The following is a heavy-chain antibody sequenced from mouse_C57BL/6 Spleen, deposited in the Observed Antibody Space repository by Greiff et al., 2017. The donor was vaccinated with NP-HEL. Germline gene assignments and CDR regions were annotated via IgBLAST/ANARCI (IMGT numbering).Heavy chain of an antibody. J-gene: IGHJ1*03. Sequence: EVNVVESGGGLVKPGGSLKLSCAASGFTFSSYAMSWVRQTPEKRLEWVATISDGGSYTYYPDNAKNNLYLQMSHLKSEDTAMYYCARRLPSGYFDVWGTGTTVTVSS. CDR2: ISDGGSYT. CDR1: GFTFSSYA. V-gene: IGHV5-4*03. CDR3: ARRLPSGYFDV.